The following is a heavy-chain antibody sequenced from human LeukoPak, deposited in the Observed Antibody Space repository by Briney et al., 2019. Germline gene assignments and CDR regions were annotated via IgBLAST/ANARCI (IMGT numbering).Heavy chain of an antibody. D-gene: IGHD6-19*01. V-gene: IGHV5-51*01. J-gene: IGHJ6*02. CDR1: GYSFTSYW. CDR3: ARLWAVAGRGYYYGMDV. CDR2: IYPGDSDT. Sequence: LGESLKVSCKGSGYSFTSYWIGWVRQMPGKGLEWMGIIYPGDSDTRYSPSFQGQVTISADKSISTAYLQWSSLKASDTAMYYCARLWAVAGRGYYYGMDVWGQGTTVTVSS.